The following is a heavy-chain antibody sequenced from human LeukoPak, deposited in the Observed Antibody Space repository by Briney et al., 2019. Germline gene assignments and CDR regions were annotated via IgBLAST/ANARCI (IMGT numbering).Heavy chain of an antibody. D-gene: IGHD3-3*01. CDR3: ARSPAWSGYYTYYFDY. CDR2: ISSSDANT. V-gene: IGHV3-23*01. J-gene: IGHJ4*02. CDR1: GFTFRNYA. Sequence: TGGSLRLSCAASGFTFRNYAMYWVRQAPGKGLEWVSAISSSDANTYYADSVKGRFTISRDNSKNTLYLQMNSLRAEDTALYYCARSPAWSGYYTYYFDYWGRGTLVTVSS.